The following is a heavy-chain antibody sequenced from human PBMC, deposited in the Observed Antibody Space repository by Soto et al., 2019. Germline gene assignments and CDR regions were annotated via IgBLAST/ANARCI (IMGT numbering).Heavy chain of an antibody. CDR2: VNPGSGDT. D-gene: IGHD5-18*01. J-gene: IGHJ5*02. V-gene: IGHV1-8*01. CDR1: GYTFTNND. Sequence: QVQLVQSGAEVKKPGASVKVSCKASGYTFTNNDVSWVRQATGQGLEWMGWVNPGSGDTGYAQKCKGRLTMTRDISIATAYMELNSLTSEDTARYYCARMYSFGSLNCFDPWGQGTLVTVSS. CDR3: ARMYSFGSLNCFDP.